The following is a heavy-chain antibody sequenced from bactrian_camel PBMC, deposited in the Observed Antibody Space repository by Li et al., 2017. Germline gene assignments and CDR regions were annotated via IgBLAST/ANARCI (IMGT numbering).Heavy chain of an antibody. CDR2: IVTLGGTT. D-gene: IGHD5*01. CDR1: GEIHPQYC. J-gene: IGHJ4*01. Sequence: VQLVESGGGSVQAGGSLRLSCVASGEIHPQYCFGWFRQAPGQEREGVAAIVTLGGTTYYDDSVTGRFTISQDNAKKTTYLQMDQLRTEDTAIYYCAAGWSYGVGTLLRRHYDYWGQGTQVTVS. CDR3: AAGWSYGVGTLLRRHYDY. V-gene: IGHV3S54*01.